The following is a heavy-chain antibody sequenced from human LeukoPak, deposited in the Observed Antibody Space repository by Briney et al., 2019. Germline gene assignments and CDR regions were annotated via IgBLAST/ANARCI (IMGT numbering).Heavy chain of an antibody. CDR1: GDTISGYY. Sequence: SETLSLTCPDTGDTISGYYWGWVRQPPGKGLEWIGYIYYSGSTNYNPSLKSRVTTSVDTSKNQLSLKLSSVTYADSAVYYCARVIGYCSSTSCFGYFDYWGQGTLVTVSS. CDR3: ARVIGYCSSTSCFGYFDY. CDR2: IYYSGST. J-gene: IGHJ4*02. D-gene: IGHD2-2*01. V-gene: IGHV4-59*08.